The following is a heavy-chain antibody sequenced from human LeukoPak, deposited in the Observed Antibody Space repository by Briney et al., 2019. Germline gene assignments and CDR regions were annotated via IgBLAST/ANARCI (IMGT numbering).Heavy chain of an antibody. Sequence: GGSLRLSCAASGFTFSSYAMSWVRQAPGKGLEWVSAISGSGGSTYYADSVKGRFTISRDNSKNTLYLQMNSLRAEDTAVYYCAKDHSPVREKTSGFDYWGQGTLVTVSS. CDR3: AKDHSPVREKTSGFDY. J-gene: IGHJ4*02. D-gene: IGHD3-10*01. CDR2: ISGSGGST. CDR1: GFTFSSYA. V-gene: IGHV3-23*01.